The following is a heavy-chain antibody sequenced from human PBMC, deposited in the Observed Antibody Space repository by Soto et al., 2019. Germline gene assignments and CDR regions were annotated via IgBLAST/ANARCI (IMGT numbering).Heavy chain of an antibody. D-gene: IGHD6-13*01. V-gene: IGHV1-69*13. CDR3: ANYSSSWYGTNYYGMDV. CDR1: GGTFSSYA. Sequence: ASVKVSCKASGGTFSSYAISWVRQAPGQGLEWMGGIIPIFGTANYAQKFQGRVTITADESTSTAYMELSSLRSEDTAVYYCANYSSSWYGTNYYGMDVWGQGTTVTVSS. CDR2: IIPIFGTA. J-gene: IGHJ6*02.